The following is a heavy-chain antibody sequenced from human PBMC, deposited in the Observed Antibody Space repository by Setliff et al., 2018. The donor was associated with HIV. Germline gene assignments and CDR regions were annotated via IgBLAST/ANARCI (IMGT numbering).Heavy chain of an antibody. V-gene: IGHV4-59*01. Sequence: SETLSLTCTVSGDSISSSYWSWIRQPPGKGLEWIGYIYHSVSTNYNPSLKSRVAISLDTSKNQFSLKLSSVTAADTAVYYCARGLVGAATSYYYYYMDVWGKGTTVTVSS. D-gene: IGHD1-26*01. CDR1: GDSISSSY. CDR2: IYHSVST. J-gene: IGHJ6*03. CDR3: ARGLVGAATSYYYYYMDV.